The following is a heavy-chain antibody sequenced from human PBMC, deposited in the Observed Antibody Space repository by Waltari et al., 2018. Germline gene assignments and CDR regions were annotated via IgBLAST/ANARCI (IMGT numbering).Heavy chain of an antibody. Sequence: QVQLQDPGPGLVKPSETLSLTSAFSGYPTTSGYYWGWIRQPPGKGLEWIGSIYHSGSTYYNPSLKSRVTISVDTSKNQFSLKLSSVTAADTAVYYCARREVTSYYFDYWGQGTLVTVSS. CDR2: IYHSGST. CDR1: GYPTTSGYY. V-gene: IGHV4-38-2*01. CDR3: ARREVTSYYFDY. D-gene: IGHD2-21*02. J-gene: IGHJ4*02.